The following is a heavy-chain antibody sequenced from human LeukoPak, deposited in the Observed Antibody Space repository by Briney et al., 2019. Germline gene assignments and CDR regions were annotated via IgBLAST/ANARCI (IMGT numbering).Heavy chain of an antibody. J-gene: IGHJ4*02. V-gene: IGHV3-7*01. D-gene: IGHD6-13*01. Sequence: PGGSLRLSCAASGFSFSTYWMSWVRLAPGKGLEWVANIRQDGSETYYMDSVKGRFTISRDNAKNSLYLQMNSVRAEDTAVYYCARIGYSSSCFDYWGQGTPVTVSS. CDR1: GFSFSTYW. CDR3: ARIGYSSSCFDY. CDR2: IRQDGSET.